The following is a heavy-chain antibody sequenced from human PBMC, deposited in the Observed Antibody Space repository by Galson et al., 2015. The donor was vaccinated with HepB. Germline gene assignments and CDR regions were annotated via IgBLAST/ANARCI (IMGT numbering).Heavy chain of an antibody. Sequence: SVKVSCKASGYTFTSYGISWVRQAPGQGLEWMGWISAYNGNTNYAQKLQGRVTITADESTSTAYMELSSLRSEDTAVYYCARSPAMVSHWYFDLWGRGTLVTVSS. J-gene: IGHJ2*01. CDR1: GYTFTSYG. D-gene: IGHD5-18*01. V-gene: IGHV1-18*04. CDR3: ARSPAMVSHWYFDL. CDR2: ISAYNGNT.